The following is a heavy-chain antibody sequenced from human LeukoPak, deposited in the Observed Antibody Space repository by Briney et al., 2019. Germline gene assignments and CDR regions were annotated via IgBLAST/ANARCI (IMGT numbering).Heavy chain of an antibody. CDR2: ISYDGTTK. CDR3: ARRGDTYYHFDY. Sequence: GGSLRLSCAASGFTFRSSDMQWVRQAPGKGREGVALISYDGTTKYYADSVKGRFTISRANSQSTLYLQLNSLSVEDTAVYYCARRGDTYYHFDYWGQGTPVTVSS. CDR1: GFTFRSSD. D-gene: IGHD3-22*01. J-gene: IGHJ4*02. V-gene: IGHV3-33*01.